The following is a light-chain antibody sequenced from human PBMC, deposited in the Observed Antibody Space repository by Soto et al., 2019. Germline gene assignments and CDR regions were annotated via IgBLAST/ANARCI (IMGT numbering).Light chain of an antibody. CDR1: QSVSSSY. Sequence: PGESATLSCRASQSVSSSYLAWYQQKPGQAPRFVIYGASSRATGIPDRFSGSGSGTDFTLTISRLEPEDFAVYYCQQYGSSPYTFGQGTKLEIK. CDR2: GAS. CDR3: QQYGSSPYT. J-gene: IGKJ2*01. V-gene: IGKV3-20*01.